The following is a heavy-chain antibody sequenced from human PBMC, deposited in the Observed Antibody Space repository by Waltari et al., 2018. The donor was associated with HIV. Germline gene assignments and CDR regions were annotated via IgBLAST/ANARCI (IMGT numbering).Heavy chain of an antibody. V-gene: IGHV1-2*02. CDR2: INPKGGGT. J-gene: IGHJ4*02. D-gene: IGHD3-3*01. CDR1: GYSFTGYD. CDR3: ARVSGYDFWSGNISGY. Sequence: QVQLVQSGAEVKKPGASVTVSCKASGYSFTGYDMRWVRQSPGQGLEWMGLINPKGGGTNYAQKFQGRRTMTRDTSVSTAYMALSRLRSDETAVYDCARVSGYDFWSGNISGYWGQGTLVTVSS.